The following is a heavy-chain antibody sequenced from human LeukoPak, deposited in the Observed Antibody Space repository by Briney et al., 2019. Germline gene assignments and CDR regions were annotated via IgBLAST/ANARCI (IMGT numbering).Heavy chain of an antibody. Sequence: PSETLSLTCAVYGGSFGGYYWSWIRQPPGKGLEWIGEINHSGSTNYNPSLKSRVTISVDTSKNQFSLKLSSVTAADTAVYYCARGGAAALGTARNWFDPWGQGTLVTVSS. CDR1: GGSFGGYY. D-gene: IGHD6-13*01. J-gene: IGHJ5*02. CDR2: INHSGST. V-gene: IGHV4-34*01. CDR3: ARGGAAALGTARNWFDP.